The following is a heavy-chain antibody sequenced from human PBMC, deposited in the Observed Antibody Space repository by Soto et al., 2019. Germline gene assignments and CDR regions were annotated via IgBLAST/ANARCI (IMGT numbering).Heavy chain of an antibody. V-gene: IGHV4-34*01. J-gene: IGHJ4*02. CDR1: GGSFSGYY. D-gene: IGHD2-8*02. CDR3: ARDKITGLFDY. CDR2: INHSGST. Sequence: SETLSLTCAAYGGSFSGYYWTWIRQPPGTGLEWIGEINHSGSTNYNPSLKSRVTISVDTSKNQFSLKLTSVTAADTAVYYCARDKITGLFDYWGQGTMVTVSS.